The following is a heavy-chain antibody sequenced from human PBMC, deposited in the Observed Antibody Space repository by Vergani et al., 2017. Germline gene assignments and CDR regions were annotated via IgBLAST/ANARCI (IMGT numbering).Heavy chain of an antibody. J-gene: IGHJ3*02. V-gene: IGHV4-59*01. Sequence: QVQLQESGPGLVRPSETLSLTCTVSGGSISSYYWSWIRQPPGKGLEWIGYVYYSGNTNYNPSLKSRVTISVDTSKNQFSPRVRSITAADTAVYYCARGDSGYDVPIDAFDIWGQGTMVIVSS. CDR3: ARGDSGYDVPIDAFDI. CDR2: VYYSGNT. D-gene: IGHD5-12*01. CDR1: GGSISSYY.